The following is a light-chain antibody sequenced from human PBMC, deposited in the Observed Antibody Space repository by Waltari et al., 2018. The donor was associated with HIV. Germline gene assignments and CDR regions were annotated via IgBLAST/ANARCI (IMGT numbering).Light chain of an antibody. CDR3: MLFFRTSYL. CDR2: SST. V-gene: IGLV7-43*01. J-gene: IGLJ2*01. CDR1: TGPVGNGHY. Sequence: QPVVTQEPSLTVSPGGTIPLTCSSATGPVGNGHYVNWFQQKPGQPPRPLIYSSTRRHPLTPERFSGSLVGDRAALTLSNVWPEDQADYYCMLFFRTSYLFGGGTKVTVL.